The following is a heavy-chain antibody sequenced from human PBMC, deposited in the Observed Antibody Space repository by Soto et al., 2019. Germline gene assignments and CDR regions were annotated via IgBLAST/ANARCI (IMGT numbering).Heavy chain of an antibody. J-gene: IGHJ4*02. Sequence: LXLCCAGAGFTVSDYYMSWIRQAPGKGLEWVSYISSSDSIIYYADSVKGRFTISRDNAKNSLYLQMNSLRAEDTAVYYCERDLGYYDSSGYFDYWGQGTLVTVSS. CDR3: ERDLGYYDSSGYFDY. D-gene: IGHD3-22*01. CDR2: ISSSDSII. CDR1: GFTVSDYY. V-gene: IGHV3-11*01.